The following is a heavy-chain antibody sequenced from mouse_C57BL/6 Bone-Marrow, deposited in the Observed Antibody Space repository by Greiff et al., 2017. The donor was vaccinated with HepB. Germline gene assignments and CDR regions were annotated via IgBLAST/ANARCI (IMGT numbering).Heavy chain of an antibody. CDR2: IDPSDSYT. CDR3: ARDDYDGDWFAY. V-gene: IGHV1-50*01. Sequence: QVQLQQPGAELVKPGASVKLSCQASGYTFTSYWMQWVKQRPGQGLEWIGEIDPSDSYTNYNQKFKGKATLTVDTSSSTAYMQLSSLTSEDSAVYYCARDDYDGDWFAYWGQGTLVTISA. CDR1: GYTFTSYW. D-gene: IGHD2-4*01. J-gene: IGHJ3*01.